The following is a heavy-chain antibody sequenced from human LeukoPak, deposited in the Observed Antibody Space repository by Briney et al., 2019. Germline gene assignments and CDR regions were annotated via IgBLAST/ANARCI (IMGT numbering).Heavy chain of an antibody. CDR2: IYYGGTT. D-gene: IGHD2/OR15-2a*01. CDR3: ARGNPWFDP. CDR1: GGSISFYY. J-gene: IGHJ5*02. V-gene: IGHV4-59*08. Sequence: SETLSLTCTVSGGSISFYYWSWIRQSPGRGLEWIGYIYYGGTTNYNPSLKSRVTMSVDTPKNHVSLKLSSVTAADTAVYYCARGNPWFDPWGQGTLVTVSS.